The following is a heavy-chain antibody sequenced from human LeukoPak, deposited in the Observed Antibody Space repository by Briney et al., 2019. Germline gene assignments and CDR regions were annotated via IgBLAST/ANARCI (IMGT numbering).Heavy chain of an antibody. D-gene: IGHD3-22*01. CDR3: ARASPADSSGYFDAFDI. CDR2: ISSSGSTL. Sequence: GGSLRLSCAASGFTFSDYYMSWIRQAPGKGLEWVSYISSSGSTLYYADSVKGRFTISRDNAKNSLYLQMNSLRAEDTAVDYCARASPADSSGYFDAFDIWGQGTMVTVSS. CDR1: GFTFSDYY. J-gene: IGHJ3*02. V-gene: IGHV3-11*01.